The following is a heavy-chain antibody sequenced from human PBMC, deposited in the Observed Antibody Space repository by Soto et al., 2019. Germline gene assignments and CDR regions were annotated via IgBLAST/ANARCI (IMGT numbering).Heavy chain of an antibody. Sequence: TGGSLRLSCAASGFTFNTYGMNWVRQAPGKGLEWVSYISSSSNNIYYADSVKGRFTISRDNAKNSLYLQMNSLRAEDTAVYYCASEDSRGYSYGHGVGYWGLGTLVTVSS. V-gene: IGHV3-48*01. CDR1: GFTFNTYG. J-gene: IGHJ4*02. CDR3: ASEDSRGYSYGHGVGY. CDR2: ISSSSNNI. D-gene: IGHD5-18*01.